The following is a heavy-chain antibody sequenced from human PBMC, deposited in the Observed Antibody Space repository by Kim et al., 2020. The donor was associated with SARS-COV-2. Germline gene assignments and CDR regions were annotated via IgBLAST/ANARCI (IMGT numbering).Heavy chain of an antibody. D-gene: IGHD3-3*01. CDR1: GFTFNSEA. J-gene: IGHJ4*02. CDR3: AKAKYGSSWFFDY. Sequence: GGSLRLSCAASGFTFNSEAMTWVRQAPGKWLEWVSLSSGSGSVSHYGDSVRGRFTVSRDNSKNTLYLKLKNLRVDDTAVYYCAKAKYGSSWFFDYWGQGTLVTVSS. V-gene: IGHV3-23*01. CDR2: SSGSGSVS.